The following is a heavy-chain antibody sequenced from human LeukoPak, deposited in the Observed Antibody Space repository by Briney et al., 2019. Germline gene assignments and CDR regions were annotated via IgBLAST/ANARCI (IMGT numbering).Heavy chain of an antibody. CDR1: GFTFSSYA. V-gene: IGHV3-21*05. D-gene: IGHD2-15*01. CDR2: IGSSSSYT. CDR3: ARKADYFDY. J-gene: IGHJ4*02. Sequence: PGGSQRLSCAVSGFTFSSYAMNWVRQAPGKGLEWVSYIGSSSSYTNYADSVKGRFTISRDNAKNSLYLQMNSLRAEDTAVYYCARKADYFDYWGQGTLVTVSS.